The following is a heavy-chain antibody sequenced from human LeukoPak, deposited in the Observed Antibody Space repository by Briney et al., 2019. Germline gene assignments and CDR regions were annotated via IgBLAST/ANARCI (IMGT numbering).Heavy chain of an antibody. J-gene: IGHJ3*02. CDR1: GYSFTSYW. D-gene: IGHD3-3*01. V-gene: IGHV5-51*01. Sequence: GESLKISCKGSGYSFTSYWIGWVRQMPGKGLEWMGIIYPGDFDTRYSPSFQGQVTISADKSISTAYLQWSSLKASDTAMYYCARPFTIFGVVTAFDIWGQGTMVTVSS. CDR3: ARPFTIFGVVTAFDI. CDR2: IYPGDFDT.